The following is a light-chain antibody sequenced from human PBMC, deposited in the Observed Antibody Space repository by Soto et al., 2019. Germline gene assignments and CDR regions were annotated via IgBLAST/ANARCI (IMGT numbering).Light chain of an antibody. J-gene: IGKJ4*01. V-gene: IGKV3-11*01. CDR1: QSVNNN. Sequence: EIVLTQSPGTLSLSQGERATLSCRASQSVNNNLAWYQQKPGQAPRLLIYDISNRATGIPARFSGSGSGTDFTLTISSLEPEDVAVYYCQQRGTFGGGTKVDNK. CDR3: QQRGT. CDR2: DIS.